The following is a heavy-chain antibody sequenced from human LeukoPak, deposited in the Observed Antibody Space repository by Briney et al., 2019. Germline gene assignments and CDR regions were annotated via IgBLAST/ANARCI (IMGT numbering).Heavy chain of an antibody. Sequence: GASVKVSCKTSGYTFTIYGISWVRQAPGQGLEWMGLISAYGNTNYAQNLQGRGTMSTDTSTSTAYMELRSLRSDDTAVYYCARGIIGYYFDYWGQGTLVTVSS. CDR2: ISAYGNT. J-gene: IGHJ4*02. CDR3: ARGIIGYYFDY. CDR1: GYTFTIYG. D-gene: IGHD2-15*01. V-gene: IGHV1-18*01.